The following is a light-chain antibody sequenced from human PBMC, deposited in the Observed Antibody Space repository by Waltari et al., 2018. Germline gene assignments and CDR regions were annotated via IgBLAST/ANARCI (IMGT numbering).Light chain of an antibody. Sequence: DIVMTQSPDSLAVSLGERATINCKSSKGVLYSSNNKNCLAWYQHKPAQPPKLLISCASTRVSAVLGRFSGSRSWTHSTLTISSQQAEDVAVYYCQQYYTTPYTFGQGTKLEIK. J-gene: IGKJ2*01. V-gene: IGKV4-1*01. CDR3: QQYYTTPYT. CDR2: CAS. CDR1: KGVLYSSNNKNC.